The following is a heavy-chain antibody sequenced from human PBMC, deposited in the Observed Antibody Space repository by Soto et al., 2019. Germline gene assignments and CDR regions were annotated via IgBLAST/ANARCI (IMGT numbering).Heavy chain of an antibody. D-gene: IGHD2-2*01. CDR3: AKDPQGYCSTTSCHSYFDS. CDR1: EFTFSSYA. Sequence: PGGSLRLSCAASEFTFSSYAMSWVRQAPGKGLEWVSAISGSGGATYYADSVKGRFTISRDNSKNTLYLQMNSLRAEDTAVYYCAKDPQGYCSTTSCHSYFDSWGQGTLVTVSS. CDR2: ISGSGGAT. V-gene: IGHV3-23*01. J-gene: IGHJ4*02.